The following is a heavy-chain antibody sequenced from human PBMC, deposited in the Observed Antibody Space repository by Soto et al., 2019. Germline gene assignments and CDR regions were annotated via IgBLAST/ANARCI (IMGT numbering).Heavy chain of an antibody. CDR3: ARVDSSGYYPFGSWYYFDY. CDR1: GGTLSSYA. Sequence: SVKVSCKASGGTLSSYAISWVRQAPGQGLEWMGGIIPIFGTANYAQKFQGRVTITADESTSTAYMELSSLRSEDTAVYYCARVDSSGYYPFGSWYYFDYWGQGTLVTVSS. J-gene: IGHJ4*02. D-gene: IGHD3-22*01. CDR2: IIPIFGTA. V-gene: IGHV1-69*13.